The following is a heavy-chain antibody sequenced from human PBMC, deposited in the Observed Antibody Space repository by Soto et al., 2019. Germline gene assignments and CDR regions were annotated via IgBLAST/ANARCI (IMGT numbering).Heavy chain of an antibody. D-gene: IGHD3-10*01. CDR3: ARGSPMVRGVTNYYYYGMDV. Sequence: SETLSLTCAVSGGSTSSGGYSWSWIRQPPGKGLEWIGYIYHSGSTYYNPSLKSRVTISVDRSKNQFSLKLSSVTAADTAVYYCARGSPMVRGVTNYYYYGMDVWGQGTTVTVSS. J-gene: IGHJ6*02. CDR1: GGSTSSGGYS. CDR2: IYHSGST. V-gene: IGHV4-30-2*01.